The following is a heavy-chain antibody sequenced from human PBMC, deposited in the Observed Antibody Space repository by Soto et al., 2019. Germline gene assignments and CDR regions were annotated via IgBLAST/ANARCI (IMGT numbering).Heavy chain of an antibody. D-gene: IGHD3-3*01. CDR2: ISGSGGST. J-gene: IGHJ6*02. V-gene: IGHV3-23*01. CDR1: GFTFSSYA. Sequence: PGGSLRLSCAASGFTFSSYAMSWVRQAPGKGLEWVSAISGSGGSTYYADSVKGRFTISRDNSKNTLYLQMNSLRAEDTAVYYFAKAYVLRFLEWLRKSYGMDVWGQGTTVTVSS. CDR3: AKAYVLRFLEWLRKSYGMDV.